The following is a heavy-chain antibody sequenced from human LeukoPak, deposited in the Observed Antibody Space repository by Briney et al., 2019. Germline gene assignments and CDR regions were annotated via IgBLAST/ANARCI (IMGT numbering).Heavy chain of an antibody. V-gene: IGHV3-23*01. D-gene: IGHD2-2*01. J-gene: IGHJ5*02. Sequence: TGGSLRLSCAASGFTFSSYAMRWVRQAPGKGLEWVSAISGSGGSTYYADSVKGRFTISRDNSKNTLYLQMNSLRAEDTAVYYCAKVPVVGYCSSTSCSSWGQGTLVTVSS. CDR1: GFTFSSYA. CDR2: ISGSGGST. CDR3: AKVPVVGYCSSTSCSS.